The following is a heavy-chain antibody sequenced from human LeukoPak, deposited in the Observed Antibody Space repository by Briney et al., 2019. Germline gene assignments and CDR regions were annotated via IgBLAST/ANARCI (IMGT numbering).Heavy chain of an antibody. CDR2: INPNSGGT. J-gene: IGHJ3*02. CDR1: GYTFTGYY. V-gene: IGHV1-2*04. Sequence: AASVKVSCKASGYTFTGYYMHWVRQAPGQGLEWMGWINPNSGGTNYAQKFQGWVTMTRDTSISTAYMELSRLRSDDTAVYYCARDHLARGGAFDIWGQGTMVTVSS. D-gene: IGHD3-10*01. CDR3: ARDHLARGGAFDI.